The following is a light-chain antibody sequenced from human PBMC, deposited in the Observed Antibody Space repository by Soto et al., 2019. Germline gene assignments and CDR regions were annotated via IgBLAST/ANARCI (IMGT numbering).Light chain of an antibody. J-gene: IGLJ1*01. CDR1: SSNIGAGYA. V-gene: IGLV1-40*01. CDR3: QSYDTSLSYV. CDR2: GNT. Sequence: QSVLTQPPSVSGAPGKRVTISCTGSSSNIGAGYAVHWYQQLPGTAPKLLIYGNTNRPSGVPDRFSGSKSGTSASLAITGLQAEDEADYYCQSYDTSLSYVFGGGTKLTVL.